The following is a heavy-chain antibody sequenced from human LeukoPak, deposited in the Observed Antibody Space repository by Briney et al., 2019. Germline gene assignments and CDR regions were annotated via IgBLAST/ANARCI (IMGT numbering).Heavy chain of an antibody. CDR1: GGSISSYY. CDR3: ARVSTSCYVFDY. CDR2: IYYSGST. Sequence: SETLSLTCTVSGGSISSYYWSRIRQPPGKGLEWIGYIYYSGSTNYNPSLKSRVTISVDTSKNQFSLKLSSVTAADTAVYYCARVSTSCYVFDYWGQGTLVTVSS. V-gene: IGHV4-59*01. J-gene: IGHJ4*02. D-gene: IGHD2-2*01.